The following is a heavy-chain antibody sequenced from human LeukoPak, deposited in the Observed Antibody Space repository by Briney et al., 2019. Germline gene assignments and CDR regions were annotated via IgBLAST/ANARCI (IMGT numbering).Heavy chain of an antibody. CDR1: GFTFSHYI. CDR3: ARGYTYGHDY. J-gene: IGHJ4*02. D-gene: IGHD5-18*01. V-gene: IGHV3-48*02. Sequence: PGGSLRLSCAASGFTFSHYIMNWVRQAPGKGLEWVSYISGDSTKYNADSVKGRFTISRDNAKNSLYLQMNSLRDEDTAVYYCARGYTYGHDYWGQGTLVTVSS. CDR2: ISGDSTK.